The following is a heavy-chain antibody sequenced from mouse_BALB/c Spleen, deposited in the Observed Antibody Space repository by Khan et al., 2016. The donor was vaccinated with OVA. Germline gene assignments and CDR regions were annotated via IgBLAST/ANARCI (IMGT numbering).Heavy chain of an antibody. CDR1: GYTFINYW. CDR2: INPSTGYT. Sequence: QIQSVQSGAELAKPGASVKMSCKASGYTFINYWILWIKQRPGQGLEWIGYINPSTGYTEYNQNFKDKATLTADKSSSTAYMQLSSLTSEDSTVYYCARRGLRWDFDYWGQGTTLTVSS. J-gene: IGHJ2*01. V-gene: IGHV1-7*01. D-gene: IGHD1-1*01. CDR3: ARRGLRWDFDY.